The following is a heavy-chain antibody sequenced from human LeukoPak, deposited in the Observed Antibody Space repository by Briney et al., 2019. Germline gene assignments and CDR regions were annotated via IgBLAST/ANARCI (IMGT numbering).Heavy chain of an antibody. CDR2: ISYDGSNK. D-gene: IGHD6-13*01. V-gene: IGHV3-30-3*01. CDR3: ARGPRAAAGRFDP. Sequence: GGSLRPSCAASGFTFSSYAMHWVRRAPGKGLEWVAVISYDGSNKYYADSVKGRFTISRDNSKNTLYLQMNSLRAEDTAVYYCARGPRAAAGRFDPWGQGTLVTVSS. CDR1: GFTFSSYA. J-gene: IGHJ5*02.